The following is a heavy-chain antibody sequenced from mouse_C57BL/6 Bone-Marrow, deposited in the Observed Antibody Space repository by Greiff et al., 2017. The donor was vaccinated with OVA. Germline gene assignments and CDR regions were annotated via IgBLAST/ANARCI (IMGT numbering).Heavy chain of an antibody. J-gene: IGHJ4*01. CDR2: ISSGGSYT. CDR3: ARHLFYYYGSRGDYAMDY. Sequence: EVKLMESGGDLVKPGGSLKLSCAASGFTFSSYGMSWVRQTPDKRLEWVATISSGGSYTYYPDSVKGRFTISRDNAKNTPYLQMSSLKSEDTAMYYCARHLFYYYGSRGDYAMDYWGQGTSVTVSS. CDR1: GFTFSSYG. D-gene: IGHD1-1*01. V-gene: IGHV5-6*01.